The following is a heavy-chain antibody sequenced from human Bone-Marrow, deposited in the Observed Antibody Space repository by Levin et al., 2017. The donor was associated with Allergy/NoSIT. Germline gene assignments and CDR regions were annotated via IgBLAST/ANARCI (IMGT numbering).Heavy chain of an antibody. J-gene: IGHJ4*01. D-gene: IGHD5-18*01. Sequence: GESLKISCKGSGYTFTHYWIGWVRQMPGKGPELMGIIYPGDSDTRYSPSFQGQVTISVDKSIRIAYLQWGSLKASDTAMYYCARYSPGLYYFNYWGQGTLVTVSS. CDR1: GYTFTHYW. V-gene: IGHV5-51*01. CDR2: IYPGDSDT. CDR3: ARYSPGLYYFNY.